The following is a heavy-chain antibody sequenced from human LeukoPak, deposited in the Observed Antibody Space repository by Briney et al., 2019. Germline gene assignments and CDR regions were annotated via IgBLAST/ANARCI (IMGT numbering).Heavy chain of an antibody. CDR2: ISSSGSTI. V-gene: IGHV3-48*03. CDR3: ARGPGWYASSDY. CDR1: GFTFCSYE. Sequence: GGSLTLYCAASGFTFCSYEMKWVRQAPGQGLEWVSYISSSGSTIYYADSVRGRFTISRANATNSLYLQMISLRAEDTAVYYCARGPGWYASSDYWGQGTLVTVSS. J-gene: IGHJ4*02. D-gene: IGHD6-19*01.